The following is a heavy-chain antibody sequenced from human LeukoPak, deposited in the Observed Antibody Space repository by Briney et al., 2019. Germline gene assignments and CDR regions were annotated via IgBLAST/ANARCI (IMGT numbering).Heavy chain of an antibody. Sequence: PSETLSLTCAVYGGSFSGYYWSWIRQPPGKGLEWIGEINHSGSTNYNPSLKSRVTISVDTSKNQFSLKLSSVTAADTAVYYCARGRIDSHYYDSSGYYYFDYWGQGTLVTVSS. V-gene: IGHV4-34*01. CDR1: GGSFSGYY. CDR2: INHSGST. CDR3: ARGRIDSHYYDSSGYYYFDY. D-gene: IGHD3-22*01. J-gene: IGHJ4*02.